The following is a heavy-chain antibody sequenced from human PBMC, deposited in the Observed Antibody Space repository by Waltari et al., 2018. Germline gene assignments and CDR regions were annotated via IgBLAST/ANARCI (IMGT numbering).Heavy chain of an antibody. CDR3: ARDYDFWSGHGWFDP. J-gene: IGHJ5*02. Sequence: QVQLQESGPGLVKPSQTLSLTCTVSGGSISSGSYYWSWIRQPAGKGLEWIGRIYTSGGTNDNPSLKGRVTISVDTPKNQFSLKRSSVTAADTAVYYCARDYDFWSGHGWFDPWGQGTLVTVSS. CDR1: GGSISSGSYY. V-gene: IGHV4-61*02. CDR2: IYTSGGT. D-gene: IGHD3-3*01.